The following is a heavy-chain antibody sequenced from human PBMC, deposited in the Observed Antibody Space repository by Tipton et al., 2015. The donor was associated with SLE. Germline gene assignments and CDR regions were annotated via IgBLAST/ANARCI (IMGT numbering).Heavy chain of an antibody. J-gene: IGHJ4*02. Sequence: SLRLSCAASGFTFSSYSMNWVRQAPGKGLEGVSYISSSSSTIYYADSVKGRFTISRDNAKNSLYLQMNSLRAEDTAVYYCARKTVWDFDYWGQGTLVTVSS. V-gene: IGHV3-48*01. D-gene: IGHD1-1*01. CDR2: ISSSSSTI. CDR3: ARKTVWDFDY. CDR1: GFTFSSYS.